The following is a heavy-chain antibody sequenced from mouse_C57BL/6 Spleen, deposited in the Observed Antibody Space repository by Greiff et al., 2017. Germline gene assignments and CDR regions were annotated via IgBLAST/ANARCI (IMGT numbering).Heavy chain of an antibody. CDR3: AKSVTGRAMDY. J-gene: IGHJ4*01. D-gene: IGHD2-2*01. V-gene: IGHV2-5*01. Sequence: VLLVESGPGLVQPSPSLSITCTASGFSLTSYGVHWVRQCPGKGLEWLGVIWRGGSTDYNAAFMSRLSTTKDNSKSQVFYKMHSLQADDTAIYYCAKSVTGRAMDYWGQGTSVTVSS. CDR2: IWRGGST. CDR1: GFSLTSYG.